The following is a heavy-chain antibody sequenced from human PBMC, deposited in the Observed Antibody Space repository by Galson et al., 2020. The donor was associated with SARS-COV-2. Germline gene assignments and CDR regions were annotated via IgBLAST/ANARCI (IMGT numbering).Heavy chain of an antibody. V-gene: IGHV3-53*04. J-gene: IGHJ6*02. CDR2: IYSGGST. CDR3: AREVYGMDV. Sequence: GESLKISCAASGFTVSRHYMSWVRQAPGKGLEWVSVIYSGGSTYYADSVKGRFTISRHNSKNTLYLQMNSLRAEDTAVYYCAREVYGMDVWGQGTTVTVSS. CDR1: GFTVSRHY.